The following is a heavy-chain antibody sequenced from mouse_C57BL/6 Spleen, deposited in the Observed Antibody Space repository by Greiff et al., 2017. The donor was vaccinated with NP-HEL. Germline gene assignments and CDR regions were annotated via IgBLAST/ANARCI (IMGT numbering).Heavy chain of an antibody. CDR2: ILPGSGST. CDR3: ARSWVYYFDY. J-gene: IGHJ2*01. D-gene: IGHD4-1*01. V-gene: IGHV1-9*01. CDR1: GYTFTGYW. Sequence: QVQLKESGAELMKPGASVKLSCKATGYTFTGYWIEWVKQRPGHGLEWIGEILPGSGSTNYNEKFKGKATLTADTSSNTAYMQLSSLTTEDSAIYYCARSWVYYFDYWGQGTTLTVSS.